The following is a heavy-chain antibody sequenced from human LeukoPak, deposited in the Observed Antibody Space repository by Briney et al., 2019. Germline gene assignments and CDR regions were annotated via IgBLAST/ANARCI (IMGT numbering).Heavy chain of an antibody. V-gene: IGHV4-38-2*02. CDR1: GYSISSGYY. J-gene: IGHJ4*02. Sequence: SETLSLTCAVSGYSISSGYYWGWIRQPPGKGLEWIGSTYHSGSTYYNPSLKSRVTISVDTSKNQFSLKLSSVTAADTAVYYCARDSLLRYFDWLLSPHYFDYWGQGTLVTVSS. CDR3: ARDSLLRYFDWLLSPHYFDY. D-gene: IGHD3-9*01. CDR2: TYHSGST.